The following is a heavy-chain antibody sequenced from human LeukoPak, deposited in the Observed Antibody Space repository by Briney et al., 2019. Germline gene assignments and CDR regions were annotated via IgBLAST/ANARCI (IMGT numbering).Heavy chain of an antibody. D-gene: IGHD3-3*01. Sequence: GGSLRLSCAASGFTFSSYAMSWVRQAPGKGLEWVSAVSGNGAGTFYTDSVKGRFTISRDNSRHTLYLQMDSLRAEDTAVYYCAKVWADYDFWSAYYWYFDLWGRGTLVTVSS. V-gene: IGHV3-23*01. CDR2: VSGNGAGT. J-gene: IGHJ2*01. CDR3: AKVWADYDFWSAYYWYFDL. CDR1: GFTFSSYA.